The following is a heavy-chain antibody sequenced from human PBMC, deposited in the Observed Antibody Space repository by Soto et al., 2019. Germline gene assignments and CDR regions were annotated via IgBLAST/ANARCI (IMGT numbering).Heavy chain of an antibody. V-gene: IGHV3-74*01. CDR3: ARVGTDYGSGSPYYSDH. Sequence: PGGSLRLSCGASGFTFSSYWMHWVRQAPGKGLVWVSRINSDGSSFLSYADSLKGRFTISRDNAKSSVNLQMNSLRAEDTAVYYCARVGTDYGSGSPYYSDHWGQGTLVTVSS. CDR2: INSDGSSFL. J-gene: IGHJ4*02. CDR1: GFTFSSYW. D-gene: IGHD3-10*01.